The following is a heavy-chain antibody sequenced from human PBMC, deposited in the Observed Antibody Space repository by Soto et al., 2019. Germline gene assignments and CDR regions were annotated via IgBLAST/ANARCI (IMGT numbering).Heavy chain of an antibody. J-gene: IGHJ5*02. Sequence: QVQLQQWGAGLLKPSETLSLTCAVYGGSFSGYYWSWIRQPPGKGLEWIGEINHSGSTNYNPSLKSRVTISVDTSKNQCSLKLSSVTAADTAVYYCARSSIAARPGEWFYPWGQGTLVTVST. CDR3: ARSSIAARPGEWFYP. D-gene: IGHD6-6*01. CDR1: GGSFSGYY. V-gene: IGHV4-34*01. CDR2: INHSGST.